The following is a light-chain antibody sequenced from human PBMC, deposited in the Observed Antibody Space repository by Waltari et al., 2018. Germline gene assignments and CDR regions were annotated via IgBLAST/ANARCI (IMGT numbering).Light chain of an antibody. CDR3: SSYAGSNNLV. V-gene: IGLV2-8*01. CDR2: EVS. J-gene: IGLJ1*01. CDR1: SSDVGGHNY. Sequence: QSALTQPPSASGSPGQSVTISCTGTSSDVGGHNYVSWYQQHPGKAPKLMIYEVSTRPSGVPDRFSGSKSGNTASLTVSGLQAEDEADYYCSSYAGSNNLVFGTGTRVTVL.